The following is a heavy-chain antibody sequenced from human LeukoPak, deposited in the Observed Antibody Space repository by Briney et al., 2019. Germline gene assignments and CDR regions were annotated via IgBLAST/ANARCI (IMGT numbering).Heavy chain of an antibody. CDR1: GGTFSSYA. Sequence: GASVKVSCKASGGTFSSYAISWVRQAPGQGLEWMGWINPNSGGTNYAQKFQGRVTMTRDTSISTAYMELSRLRSDDTAVYYCASQGSYSGSSYDYWGQGTLVTVSS. D-gene: IGHD1-26*01. CDR2: INPNSGGT. CDR3: ASQGSYSGSSYDY. J-gene: IGHJ4*02. V-gene: IGHV1-2*02.